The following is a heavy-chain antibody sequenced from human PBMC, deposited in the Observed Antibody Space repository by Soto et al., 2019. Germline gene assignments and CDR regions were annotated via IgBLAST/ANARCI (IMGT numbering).Heavy chain of an antibody. Sequence: HPGGSLRLSCAASGFTFSSYWMSWVRQAPGRGLEWMANIKYDGSEKYYVDSVKGRLTVSRDNAKNSLYLQMNSLRAEDTAVYCCASSPHKDSRPDYWGQGTLVTVSS. CDR1: GFTFSSYW. CDR2: IKYDGSEK. D-gene: IGHD3-22*01. CDR3: ASSPHKDSRPDY. V-gene: IGHV3-7*03. J-gene: IGHJ4*02.